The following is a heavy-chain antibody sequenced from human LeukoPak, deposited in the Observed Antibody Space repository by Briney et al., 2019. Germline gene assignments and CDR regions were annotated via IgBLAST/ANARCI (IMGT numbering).Heavy chain of an antibody. J-gene: IGHJ4*02. Sequence: GGSLRLSCAASGFTFGSYAMTWVRQAPGKGLEWVSVISGIGVATYYADSVKGRFTTSRDNSKNTLYLQMNSLRAEDTAVYYCAKRAVTTFSSGFHYWGQGTLVAVSS. CDR3: AKRAVTTFSSGFHY. CDR1: GFTFGSYA. CDR2: ISGIGVAT. D-gene: IGHD4-17*01. V-gene: IGHV3-23*01.